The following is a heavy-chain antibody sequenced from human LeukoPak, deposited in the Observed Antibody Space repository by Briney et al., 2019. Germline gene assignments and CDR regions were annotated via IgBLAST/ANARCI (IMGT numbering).Heavy chain of an antibody. CDR2: IYPGDSET. Sequence: GESLKISRKGSGYSFSNYWIGWVRQMPGKGLEWVGMIYPGDSETRYSPSIQGQVTISADRSISTAYLEWSSLEASDTAMYYCGRLLGYFYGSGSQDVDYWGQGTLVTVSS. V-gene: IGHV5-51*01. CDR3: GRLLGYFYGSGSQDVDY. CDR1: GYSFSNYW. J-gene: IGHJ4*02. D-gene: IGHD3-10*01.